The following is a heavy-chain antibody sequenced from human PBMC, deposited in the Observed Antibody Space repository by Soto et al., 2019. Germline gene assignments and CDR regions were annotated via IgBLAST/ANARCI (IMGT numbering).Heavy chain of an antibody. CDR2: ISAYNGNT. Sequence: ASVKVSCKASGYTFTSYGISWVRQAPGQGLKWMGWISAYNGNTNYAQKLQGRVTMTTDTSTSTAYMELRSLRSDDTAVYYCATQMYSSSSGYYYGMDVWGQGTTVTVSS. CDR3: ATQMYSSSSGYYYGMDV. J-gene: IGHJ6*02. V-gene: IGHV1-18*01. D-gene: IGHD6-6*01. CDR1: GYTFTSYG.